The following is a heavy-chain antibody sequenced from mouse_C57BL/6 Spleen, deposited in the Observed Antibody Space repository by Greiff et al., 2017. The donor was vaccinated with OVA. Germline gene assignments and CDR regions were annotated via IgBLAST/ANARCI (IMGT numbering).Heavy chain of an antibody. J-gene: IGHJ2*01. V-gene: IGHV1-69*01. CDR1: GYTFTSYW. Sequence: VQLQQSGAELVMPGASVKLSCKASGYTFTSYWMHWVKQRPGQGLEWIGEIDPSDSYTNYNQKFKGKSTLTVDKSSSTAYMQLSSLTSEDSAVYYCARGRDYVDYWGQGTTLTVSS. CDR3: ARGRDYVDY. CDR2: IDPSDSYT.